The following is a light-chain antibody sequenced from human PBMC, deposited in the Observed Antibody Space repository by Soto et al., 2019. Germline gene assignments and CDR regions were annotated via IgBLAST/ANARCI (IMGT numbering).Light chain of an antibody. Sequence: IQMTQSPSSLSASVGARVTITCRASQGISSWLAWYQKKPGKAPNLLIYAASSLQSGVPSRFSGSESGTDFTLTISSLQPEDCAIYFCQQANSFPITFGQGTRLEIK. J-gene: IGKJ5*01. CDR2: AAS. CDR3: QQANSFPIT. V-gene: IGKV1-12*01. CDR1: QGISSW.